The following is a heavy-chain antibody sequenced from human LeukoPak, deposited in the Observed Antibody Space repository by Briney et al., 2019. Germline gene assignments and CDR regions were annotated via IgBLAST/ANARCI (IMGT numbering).Heavy chain of an antibody. D-gene: IGHD5/OR15-5a*01. Sequence: SETLSLTCTVSGGSISNYYWTWILQPPGKGLDWIGHIYNSGSTNYNPALTSRVTISADTSKNQFSLKLSSVTAADTAVYYCARDLRGYSNWFDPWGQGTLVTVSS. V-gene: IGHV4-59*01. J-gene: IGHJ5*02. CDR3: ARDLRGYSNWFDP. CDR2: IYNSGST. CDR1: GGSISNYY.